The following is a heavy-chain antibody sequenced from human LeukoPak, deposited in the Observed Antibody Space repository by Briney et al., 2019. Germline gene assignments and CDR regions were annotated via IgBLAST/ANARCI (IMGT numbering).Heavy chain of an antibody. D-gene: IGHD2-21*01. CDR1: GYTFTTYA. J-gene: IGHJ1*01. CDR2: ISSYNGNT. V-gene: IGHV1-18*01. Sequence: GASVKVSCKASGYTFTTYAINWVRQAPGQGLEWMGWISSYNGNTNYAQKLQGRATMTTDTSTSTAYMELSSLRSEDTAVYYCARDSSEFRSLIPHWGQGTLVTVSS. CDR3: ARDSSEFRSLIPH.